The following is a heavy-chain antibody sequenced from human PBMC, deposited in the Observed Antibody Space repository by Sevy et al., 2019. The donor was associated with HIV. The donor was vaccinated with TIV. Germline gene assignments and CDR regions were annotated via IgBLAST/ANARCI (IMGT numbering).Heavy chain of an antibody. D-gene: IGHD3-10*01. V-gene: IGHV3-11*01. CDR3: ARGTNYYARSGPSYFDY. J-gene: IGHJ4*02. CDR1: GFTFIDYY. CDR2: ISTSGVTI. Sequence: GGSLRLSCAASGFTFIDYYMSWIRQAPGKGLEWVSHISTSGVTIYYADSVKGRFTISRDNAKNSLYLQMNGLRAEATAVYYCARGTNYYARSGPSYFDYWGQGSLVTVSS.